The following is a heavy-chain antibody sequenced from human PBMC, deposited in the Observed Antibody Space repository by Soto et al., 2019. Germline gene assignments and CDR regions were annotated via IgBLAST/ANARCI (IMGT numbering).Heavy chain of an antibody. D-gene: IGHD2-8*01. CDR2: IYWDDDK. V-gene: IGHV2-5*02. CDR1: GFSLSTSGVG. J-gene: IGHJ4*02. Sequence: QITLKASGPTLVKPTQTLTLTFTFSGFSLSTSGVGVGWIRQPPGKALEWLALIYWDDDKRYSPSLKSRITITKDSSKNQVVLTMTIMDPVDTATYYCAHRRGMHVDYWGQGTLVTVSS. CDR3: AHRRGMHVDY.